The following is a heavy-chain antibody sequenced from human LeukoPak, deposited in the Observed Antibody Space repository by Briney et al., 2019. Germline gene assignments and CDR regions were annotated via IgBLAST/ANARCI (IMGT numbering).Heavy chain of an antibody. Sequence: GESLKISCEGSGYRFNAYWIAWVRQMPGKGLEWMGIIYPDDSDTRYSPSFQGQVTISADKSVRTAYLQWSSLKASDTAMYYCARPNITSYYDSRGYDALDVWGQGTMVTVSS. D-gene: IGHD3-22*01. CDR1: GYRFNAYW. V-gene: IGHV5-51*01. CDR2: IYPDDSDT. J-gene: IGHJ3*01. CDR3: ARPNITSYYDSRGYDALDV.